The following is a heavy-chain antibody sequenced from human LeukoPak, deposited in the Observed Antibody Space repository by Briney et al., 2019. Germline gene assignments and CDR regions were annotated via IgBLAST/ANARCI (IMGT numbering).Heavy chain of an antibody. CDR3: TRRPIAATACYFDY. CDR1: GFTFSSYS. V-gene: IGHV3-21*01. Sequence: GGSLRLSCAASGFTFSSYSMNWVRQAPGKGLEWVSSISTGSSYIYYADSVKGRFTISRDNAKNSLYLQMNSLRAEDTAVYYCTRRPIAATACYFDYWGQGTLVTVSS. CDR2: ISTGSSYI. D-gene: IGHD6-6*01. J-gene: IGHJ4*02.